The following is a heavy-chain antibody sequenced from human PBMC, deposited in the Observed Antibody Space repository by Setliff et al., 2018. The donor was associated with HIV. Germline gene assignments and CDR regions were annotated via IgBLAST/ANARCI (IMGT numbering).Heavy chain of an antibody. D-gene: IGHD6-13*01. J-gene: IGHJ1*01. V-gene: IGHV1-18*01. CDR2: ISAYNGNT. CDR3: ARVPTSSWYVTTQRTKEYFHH. CDR1: GYSFPSYD. Sequence: GASVKVSCKASGYSFPSYDIHWVRQAPGQGLEWMGWISAYNGNTNYAQKLQGRVTMTTDTSTSTAYMELRSLRAEDTAVYYCARVPTSSWYVTTQRTKEYFHHWGQGTLITVSS.